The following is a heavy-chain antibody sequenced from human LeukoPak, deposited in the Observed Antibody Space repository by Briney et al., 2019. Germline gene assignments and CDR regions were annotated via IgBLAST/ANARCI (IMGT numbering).Heavy chain of an antibody. CDR3: AREHQTTVVKADPWFDS. Sequence: SETLSLTCTVSGGSISSGGYYWSWIRQHPGKGLEWIGYIYYSGSTYYNPSLKSRVTISVDTSKNQFSLKLSSVTAADTAVYYCAREHQTTVVKADPWFDSWGQGTLVTVSS. CDR1: GGSISSGGYY. V-gene: IGHV4-31*03. CDR2: IYYSGST. J-gene: IGHJ5*01. D-gene: IGHD4-23*01.